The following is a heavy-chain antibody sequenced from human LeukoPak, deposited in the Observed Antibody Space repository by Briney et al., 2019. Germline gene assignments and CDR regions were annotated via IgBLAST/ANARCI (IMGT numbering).Heavy chain of an antibody. CDR3: ARDNDVVVRGALKYYFDY. J-gene: IGHJ4*02. Sequence: GGSLRLSCAASGFTFSSYAMSWVRQAPGKGLEWVSAISGSGGSTYYADSVKGRFTISRDNSKNTLYLQMNSLRDEDMAVYYCARDNDVVVRGALKYYFDYWGQGILVTVSS. CDR2: ISGSGGST. D-gene: IGHD3-10*01. CDR1: GFTFSSYA. V-gene: IGHV3-23*01.